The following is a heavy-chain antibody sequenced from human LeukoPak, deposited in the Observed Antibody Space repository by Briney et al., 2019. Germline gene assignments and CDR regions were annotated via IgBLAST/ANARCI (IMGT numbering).Heavy chain of an antibody. V-gene: IGHV4-4*02. CDR1: GGSISSSNW. Sequence: SETLSLTCAVSGGSISSSNWWSWVRQPPGKGLEWIGEIYHSGSTNYNPSLKSRVTISVDKSKNQFSLKLSSVTAADTAVYYCAGAIPTSGDYDGDYYYGMDVWGKGTTVTVSS. CDR2: IYHSGST. CDR3: AGAIPTSGDYDGDYYYGMDV. J-gene: IGHJ6*04. D-gene: IGHD4-17*01.